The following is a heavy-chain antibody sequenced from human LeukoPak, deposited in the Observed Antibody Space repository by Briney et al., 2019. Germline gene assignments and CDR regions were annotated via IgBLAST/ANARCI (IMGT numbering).Heavy chain of an antibody. J-gene: IGHJ4*02. D-gene: IGHD3-16*02. CDR1: GSTFNDAW. V-gene: IGHV3-15*01. CDR3: TTYRHWPVEY. CDR2: IKSKTDGGTT. Sequence: PGGSLRLSCAASGSTFNDAWMTWVRQAPGKGLEWLGRIKSKTDGGTTDYAAPVQGRFTISRDDSTNTLYLQMNSLKTEDTAVYYCTTYRHWPVEYWGQGTLVTVSS.